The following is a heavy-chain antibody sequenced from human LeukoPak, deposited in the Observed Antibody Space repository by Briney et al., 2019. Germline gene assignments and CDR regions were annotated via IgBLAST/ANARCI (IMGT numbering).Heavy chain of an antibody. V-gene: IGHV4-34*01. Sequence: SETLSLTCAVYGGSFSGYYWSWIRQPPGKGLEWIGEINHSGSTNYNPSLKSRVTISVDTSKNQFSLKLSSVTAADTAVYYCARVGPYDFWSGYYRESGFDYWGQGTLVTVSS. CDR3: ARVGPYDFWSGYYRESGFDY. J-gene: IGHJ4*02. CDR1: GGSFSGYY. CDR2: INHSGST. D-gene: IGHD3-3*01.